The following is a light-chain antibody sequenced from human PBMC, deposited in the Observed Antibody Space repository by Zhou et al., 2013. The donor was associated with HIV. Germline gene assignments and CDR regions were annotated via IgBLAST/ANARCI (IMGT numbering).Light chain of an antibody. V-gene: IGKV3-20*01. CDR2: GAS. Sequence: EIVMTQSPATLSVSPGERATLSCRASHTVTSNYLAWYQHKPGQGPKVLIFGASTRANGIPDRFSGSASGTDFTLTITRLEPEDSAVFYCQQYGSSPRTFGQGTKLEI. J-gene: IGKJ2*01. CDR3: QQYGSSPRT. CDR1: HTVTSNY.